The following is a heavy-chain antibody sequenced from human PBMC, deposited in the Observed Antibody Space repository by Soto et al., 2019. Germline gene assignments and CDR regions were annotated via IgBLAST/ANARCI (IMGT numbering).Heavy chain of an antibody. J-gene: IGHJ4*02. CDR3: AKVLPGYCSSTSCPKDLIFDY. CDR2: ISGSGGST. Sequence: GGSLRLSCAASGFTFGSYAMTWVRQAPGKGLEWVSAISGSGGSTYYADSVKGRFTISRDNSKNTLYLQMNSLRAEDTAVYYCAKVLPGYCSSTSCPKDLIFDYWGQGTLVTVSS. V-gene: IGHV3-23*01. CDR1: GFTFGSYA. D-gene: IGHD2-2*01.